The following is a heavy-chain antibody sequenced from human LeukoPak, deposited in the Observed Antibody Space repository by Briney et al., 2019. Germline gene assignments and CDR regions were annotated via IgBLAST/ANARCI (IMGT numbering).Heavy chain of an antibody. V-gene: IGHV3-21*01. CDR2: ISSSSSYI. CDR1: GFTFSSYS. J-gene: IGHJ3*02. CDR3: ARDYSSGWYGLGAFDI. D-gene: IGHD6-19*01. Sequence: KPGGSLRLSCAASGFTFSSYSMNWVRQAPGKGLEWVSSISSSSSYIYYADPVKGRFTISRENAKDSLYLQMNSLRAEDTAVYYCARDYSSGWYGLGAFDIWGQGTMVTVSS.